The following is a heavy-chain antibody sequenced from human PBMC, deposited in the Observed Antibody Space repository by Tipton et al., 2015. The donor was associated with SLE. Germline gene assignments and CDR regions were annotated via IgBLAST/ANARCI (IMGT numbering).Heavy chain of an antibody. J-gene: IGHJ4*02. Sequence: TLSLTCTVSGGSISSGGYYWSWFRQHPGKGLEWIGSIYYSGSTYYNPSLKSRVTISVDTSKNQFSLKLSSVTAADTAVYYCARLHWYYYDSSGADYWGQGTLVTVAS. V-gene: IGHV4-39*01. CDR1: GGSISSGGYY. CDR2: IYYSGST. D-gene: IGHD3-22*01. CDR3: ARLHWYYYDSSGADY.